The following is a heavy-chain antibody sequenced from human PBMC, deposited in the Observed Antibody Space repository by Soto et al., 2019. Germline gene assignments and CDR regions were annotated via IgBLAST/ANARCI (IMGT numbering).Heavy chain of an antibody. CDR3: ARDAVAGTKKYYYYYGMDV. Sequence: PSETLSLTCTVSGGSISSYYWSWIRQPPGKGLEWIGYIYYSGSTNYNPSLKSRVTISVDTSKNQFSLKLSSVTAADTAVYYCARDAVAGTKKYYYYYGMDVWGQGTTVTVSS. CDR2: IYYSGST. J-gene: IGHJ6*02. D-gene: IGHD6-19*01. CDR1: GGSISSYY. V-gene: IGHV4-59*01.